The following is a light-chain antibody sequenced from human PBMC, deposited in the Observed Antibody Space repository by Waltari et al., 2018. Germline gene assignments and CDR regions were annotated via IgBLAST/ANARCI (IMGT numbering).Light chain of an antibody. V-gene: IGKV3D-11*01. CDR3: QQSHRSTWT. J-gene: IGKJ1*01. Sequence: IVLTESSATLSLDPGERATLTCRSSQDISSLFAWYQQKPGHAPRLLSYDASVRATGVPARFSGSGPGRDFTLTISSLEPEDFATYICQQSHRSTWTFGQGTQV. CDR1: QDISSL. CDR2: DAS.